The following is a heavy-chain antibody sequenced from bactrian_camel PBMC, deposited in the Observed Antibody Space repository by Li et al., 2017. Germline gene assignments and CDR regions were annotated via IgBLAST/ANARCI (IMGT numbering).Heavy chain of an antibody. CDR1: GLTYSRYC. CDR3: AAEAGPCYGEFVGGDFAH. Sequence: HVQLVESGGGSVQSGGSLRLSCAASGLTYSRYCMDWSRLVIGKERVEIAAIDSDGSTTYVDFVQGRFTISLDNAKNTMYLQMNDLTPDDTGTYYCAAEAGPCYGEFVGGDFAHWGQGTQVTVS. J-gene: IGHJ4*01. CDR2: IDSDGST. V-gene: IGHV3S53*01. D-gene: IGHD3*01.